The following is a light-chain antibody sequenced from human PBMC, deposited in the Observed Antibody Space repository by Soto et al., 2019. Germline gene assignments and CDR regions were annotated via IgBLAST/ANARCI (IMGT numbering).Light chain of an antibody. CDR3: QQYDGSPRT. Sequence: EIVLTQSPGTLSLSPGERATLSCRASQSLTSSYLAWYQQKPGQAPRLLIYGASSRATGIPDRFTGSGSGTDFTLTISRLEPEDFAVYHCQQYDGSPRTFGQGTKVDIK. J-gene: IGKJ1*01. CDR1: QSLTSSY. V-gene: IGKV3-20*01. CDR2: GAS.